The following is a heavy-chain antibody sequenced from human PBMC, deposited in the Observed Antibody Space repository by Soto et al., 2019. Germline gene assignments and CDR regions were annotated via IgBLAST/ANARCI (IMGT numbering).Heavy chain of an antibody. CDR1: GYTFTSYY. CDR3: ARDAYSSGWRGPLHGYYFDY. V-gene: IGHV1-46*01. CDR2: INPSGGST. Sequence: QVQLVQSGAEVKKPGASVKVSCKASGYTFTSYYMHWVRQAPGQGLEWMGIINPSGGSTSNAQKFQGRVTMTRDTSTCNFYMELSSLRSEDTAVYYCARDAYSSGWRGPLHGYYFDYWGQGTLVTVSS. J-gene: IGHJ4*02. D-gene: IGHD6-19*01.